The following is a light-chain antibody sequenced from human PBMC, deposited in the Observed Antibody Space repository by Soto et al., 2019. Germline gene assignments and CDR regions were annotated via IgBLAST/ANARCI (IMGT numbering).Light chain of an antibody. CDR3: SSYTSSNTVL. CDR2: EVG. V-gene: IGLV2-14*01. J-gene: IGLJ2*01. CDR1: SSDVGGYNY. Sequence: QSALTQPASVSGSPGQSITISCTGTSSDVGGYNYVSWYQQHPGNAPKLMIYEVGHRPSGVSNRFSGSKSGNTASLTISGLQXEXEADYYCSSYTSSNTVLFGGGTKVTVL.